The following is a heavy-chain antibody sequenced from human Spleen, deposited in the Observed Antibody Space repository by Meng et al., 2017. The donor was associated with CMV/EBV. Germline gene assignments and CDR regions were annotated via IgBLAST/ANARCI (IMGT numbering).Heavy chain of an antibody. J-gene: IGHJ4*02. D-gene: IGHD6-13*01. CDR3: ARAKVRYSSSCDY. CDR1: GGSITSGNYY. Sequence: SETLSLTCTVSGGSITSGNYYWGWIRQSPGKGLEWIGEINHSGSTNYNPSLKSRVTISVDTSKNQFSLKLSSVTAADTAVYYCARAKVRYSSSCDYWGQGTLVTVSS. V-gene: IGHV4-39*07. CDR2: INHSGST.